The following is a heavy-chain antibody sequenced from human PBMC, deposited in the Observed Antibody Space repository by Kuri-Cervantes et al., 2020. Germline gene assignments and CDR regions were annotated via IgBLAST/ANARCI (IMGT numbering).Heavy chain of an antibody. CDR2: ISGSGGGT. CDR3: AKDFGASFEGWFGP. Sequence: GESLKISCAASGFSFSNYWMHWVRQAPGKGLEWVSAISGSGGGTYYADSVKGRFTISRDNSKNTLYLQMNSLRAEDTAVYYCAKDFGASFEGWFGPWGQGTLVTVSS. V-gene: IGHV3-23*01. J-gene: IGHJ5*02. D-gene: IGHD1-26*01. CDR1: GFSFSNYW.